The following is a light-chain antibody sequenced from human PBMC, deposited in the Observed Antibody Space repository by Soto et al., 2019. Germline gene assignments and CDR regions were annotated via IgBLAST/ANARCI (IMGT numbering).Light chain of an antibody. CDR2: GTS. CDR1: QSVSSN. J-gene: IGKJ1*01. CDR3: QQYDTWPSWT. Sequence: EIVMTQSPATLSVSPGERATLSCRASQSVSSNLAWYQQKPGQAPRLLFYGTSTRATGVPARFSGSGSGTEFTLTISSLQSEDFAVYYCQQYDTWPSWTFGQGTKVEIK. V-gene: IGKV3-15*01.